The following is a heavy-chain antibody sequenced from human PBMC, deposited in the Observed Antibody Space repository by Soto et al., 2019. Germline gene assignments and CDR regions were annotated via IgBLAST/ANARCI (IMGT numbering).Heavy chain of an antibody. CDR3: ARHVSLSSGYYDYFDY. D-gene: IGHD3-22*01. Sequence: SETLSLTCTFSGGPISTYYWSWIRQPPGKGLEWIGYVSNSGNTNYNPSLKSRVTISLDTSDNQFSLKLTSVTAADTAVYYCARHVSLSSGYYDYFDYWGQGTLVTVSS. J-gene: IGHJ4*02. CDR2: VSNSGNT. CDR1: GGPISTYY. V-gene: IGHV4-59*08.